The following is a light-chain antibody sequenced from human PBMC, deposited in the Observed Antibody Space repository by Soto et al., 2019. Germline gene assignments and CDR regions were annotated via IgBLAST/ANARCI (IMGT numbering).Light chain of an antibody. V-gene: IGKV3-15*01. CDR1: QNVGTN. CDR3: QQYNNWPRT. J-gene: IGKJ1*01. Sequence: EVVMTQSPGTLSVSPGERATLSCRASQNVGTNLAWFQQKPGQAPRLLIYAASTRATGLPARFSVSASGSDFTLTISSLQSEDVAIYYCQQYNNWPRTFGQGTKVEIK. CDR2: AAS.